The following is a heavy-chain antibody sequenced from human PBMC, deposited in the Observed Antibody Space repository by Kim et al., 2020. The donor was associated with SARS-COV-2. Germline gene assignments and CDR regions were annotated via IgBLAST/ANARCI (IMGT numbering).Heavy chain of an antibody. D-gene: IGHD3-3*01. CDR2: IYYSGST. Sequence: SETLSLTCTVSGGSISSSSYYWGWIRQPPGKGLEWIGSIYYSGSTYYNPSLKSRVTISVDTSKNQFSLKLSSVTAADTAVYYCAMGGSTIFGVVITRSFDYWGQGTLVTVSS. CDR3: AMGGSTIFGVVITRSFDY. V-gene: IGHV4-39*01. J-gene: IGHJ4*02. CDR1: GGSISSSSYY.